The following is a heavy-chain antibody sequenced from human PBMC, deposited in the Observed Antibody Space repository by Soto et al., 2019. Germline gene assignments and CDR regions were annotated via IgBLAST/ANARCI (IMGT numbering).Heavy chain of an antibody. CDR2: ISSSSSYI. CDR3: ARDTAMATRYNWFDP. J-gene: IGHJ5*02. CDR1: GFTFSSYS. V-gene: IGHV3-21*01. D-gene: IGHD5-18*01. Sequence: RLSCAASGFTFSSYSMNWVRQAPGKGLEWVSSISSSSSYIYYADSVKGRFTISRDNAKNSLYLQMNSLRAEDTAVYYCARDTAMATRYNWFDPWGQGTLVTVSS.